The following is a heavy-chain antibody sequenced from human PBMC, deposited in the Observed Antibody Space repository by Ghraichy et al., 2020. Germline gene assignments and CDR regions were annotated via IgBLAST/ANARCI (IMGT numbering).Heavy chain of an antibody. Sequence: SETLSLTCAVYGGSFSGYYWSWIRQPPGKGLEWIGEIKDSGSTNYNPSLKSRLTISVDTSKNQFSLKLSSVTAADTAVYYCARVLNGYGYSYYFDFWGHGVLVTVSS. CDR2: IKDSGST. J-gene: IGHJ4*01. D-gene: IGHD5-12*01. CDR1: GGSFSGYY. V-gene: IGHV4-34*01. CDR3: ARVLNGYGYSYYFDF.